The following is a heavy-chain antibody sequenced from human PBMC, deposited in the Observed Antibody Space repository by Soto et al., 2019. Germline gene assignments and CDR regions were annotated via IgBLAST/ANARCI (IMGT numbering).Heavy chain of an antibody. D-gene: IGHD6-13*01. CDR2: ISYDGSNK. J-gene: IGHJ1*01. CDR3: AKAGIALDF. Sequence: QVQLVESGGGVVQPGRSLRLSCAASGFTFSSYGMHWVRQAPGKGLEWVAVISYDGSNKYYADSVKGRFTISRDNSKNTLDLQMSSLRAEDTAVYYCAKAGIALDFWGQGTLVTVSS. V-gene: IGHV3-30*18. CDR1: GFTFSSYG.